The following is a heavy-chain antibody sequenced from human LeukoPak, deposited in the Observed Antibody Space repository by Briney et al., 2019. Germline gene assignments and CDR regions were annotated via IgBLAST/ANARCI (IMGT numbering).Heavy chain of an antibody. Sequence: AGGSLRLSCAASGFTFSRNAMNWVRQAPGKGLEWVAAISGNGLGTYYADSVKGRFNISRDNSRNTPYLQMNSLRIEDTAFYYCAKDANYLRSSGYLIPIDFWGQGTLVSVAS. CDR3: AKDANYLRSSGYLIPIDF. CDR2: ISGNGLGT. J-gene: IGHJ4*02. D-gene: IGHD3-22*01. CDR1: GFTFSRNA. V-gene: IGHV3-23*01.